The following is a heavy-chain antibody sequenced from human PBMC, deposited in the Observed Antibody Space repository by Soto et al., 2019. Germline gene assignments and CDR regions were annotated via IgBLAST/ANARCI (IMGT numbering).Heavy chain of an antibody. CDR1: GFTFSSYG. CDR2: ISYDGSNK. Sequence: GSLRLSCAASGFTFSSYGMHWVRQAPGKGLEWVAVISYDGSNKYYADSVKGRFTISRDNSKNTLYLQMNSLRAEDTAVYYCAKAERLRIHYYGMDVWGEG. J-gene: IGHJ6*02. CDR3: AKAERLRIHYYGMDV. D-gene: IGHD2-15*01. V-gene: IGHV3-30*18.